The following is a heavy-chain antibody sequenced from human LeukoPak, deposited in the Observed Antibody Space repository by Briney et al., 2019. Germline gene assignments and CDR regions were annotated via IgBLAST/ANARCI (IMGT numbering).Heavy chain of an antibody. D-gene: IGHD2-2*01. CDR1: GFMFSNYA. Sequence: GGSLRLSCVASGFMFSNYAMHWGRQAPGQGLEWVAVIAYDGTQNYYEASVKGRSTISRDNSRTTVHLQINSMAPDATAVYYCARDPPVGADASRGPWGQGRLVTVSS. V-gene: IGHV3-30*14. J-gene: IGHJ5*02. CDR2: IAYDGTQN. CDR3: ARDPPVGADASRGP.